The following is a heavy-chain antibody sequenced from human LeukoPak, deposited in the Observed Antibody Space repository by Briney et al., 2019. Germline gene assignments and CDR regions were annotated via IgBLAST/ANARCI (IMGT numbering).Heavy chain of an antibody. D-gene: IGHD3-10*01. CDR1: GGSISSYY. CDR2: INHSGST. CDR3: ARGFYGSGSKDPPTFDY. Sequence: PSETLSLICTVSGGSISSYYWSWIRQPPGKGLEWIGEINHSGSTNYNPSLKSRVTISVDTSKNQFSLKLSSVTAADTAVYYCARGFYGSGSKDPPTFDYWGQGTLVTVSS. V-gene: IGHV4-34*01. J-gene: IGHJ4*02.